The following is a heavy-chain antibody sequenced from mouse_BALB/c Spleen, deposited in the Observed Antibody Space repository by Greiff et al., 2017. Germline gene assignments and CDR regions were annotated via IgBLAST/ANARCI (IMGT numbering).Heavy chain of an antibody. CDR3: ARKGGTSYAMDY. CDR1: GFSLTSYG. V-gene: IGHV2-2*02. J-gene: IGHJ4*01. D-gene: IGHD4-1*01. Sequence: VKLVESGPGLVQPSQSLSITCTVSGFSLTSYGVHWVRQSPGKGLEWLGVIWSGGSTDYNAAFISRLSISKDNSKSQVFFKMNSLQANDTAIYYCARKGGTSYAMDYWGQGTSVTVSS. CDR2: IWSGGST.